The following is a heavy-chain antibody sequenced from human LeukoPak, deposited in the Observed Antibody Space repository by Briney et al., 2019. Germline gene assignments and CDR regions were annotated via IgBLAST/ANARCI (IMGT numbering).Heavy chain of an antibody. CDR3: ARDSAGDHDY. CDR2: IYYSGST. V-gene: IGHV4-59*12. CDR1: GGSISSYY. D-gene: IGHD7-27*01. J-gene: IGHJ4*02. Sequence: SETLSLTCTVSGGSISSYYWSWIRQPPGQGLEWIGYIYYSGSTNYNSSLTSRVTISVDTSQNQFSLKLSSVTAADTAVYYCARDSAGDHDYWGQGTLVTVSS.